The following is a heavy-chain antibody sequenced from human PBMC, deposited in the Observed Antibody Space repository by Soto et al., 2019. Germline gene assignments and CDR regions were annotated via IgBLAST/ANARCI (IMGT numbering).Heavy chain of an antibody. Sequence: GGSLRLSCAASGFTFSSYAMSWVRQAPGKGLEWVSAISGSGGSTYYADSVKGRFTISRDNSKNTLYLQMNSLRAEDTAVYYCAKDFFVGEDPERAFDIWGQGTMVTVSS. D-gene: IGHD1-1*01. CDR2: ISGSGGST. CDR3: AKDFFVGEDPERAFDI. CDR1: GFTFSSYA. J-gene: IGHJ3*02. V-gene: IGHV3-23*01.